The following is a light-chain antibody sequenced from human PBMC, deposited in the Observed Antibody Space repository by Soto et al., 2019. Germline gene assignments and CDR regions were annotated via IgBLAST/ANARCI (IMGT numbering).Light chain of an antibody. Sequence: SYELTQPPSVSVSPGRTASITCSGANLGKKYVSWYQQKPGQAPVVAIYQDNKRPSGIPERISGSNSGNTATLTIGGTQAVDEADYYCQAWDSSTVLFGGGTKLTVL. CDR3: QAWDSSTVL. J-gene: IGLJ2*01. CDR2: QDN. V-gene: IGLV3-1*01. CDR1: NLGKKY.